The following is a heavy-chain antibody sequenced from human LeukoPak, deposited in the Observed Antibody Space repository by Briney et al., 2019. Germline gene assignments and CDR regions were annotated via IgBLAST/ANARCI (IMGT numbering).Heavy chain of an antibody. D-gene: IGHD3-22*01. V-gene: IGHV4-59*01. J-gene: IGHJ4*02. CDR1: GGSISSYY. CDR2: IYYSGST. Sequence: SETLSLTCTVSGGSISSYYWSWIRQPPGKGLEWIGYIYYSGSTNYNPSLKSRVTISVDTSKNQFSLKLSSVTAADTAVYYCASATPPDYYDSSGYYTNYYFDYWGQGTLVTVSS. CDR3: ASATPPDYYDSSGYYTNYYFDY.